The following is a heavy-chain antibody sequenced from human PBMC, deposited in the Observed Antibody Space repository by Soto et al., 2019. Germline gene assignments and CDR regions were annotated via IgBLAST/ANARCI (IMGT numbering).Heavy chain of an antibody. CDR2: ISSTTNYI. Sequence: EVQLVESGGGLVKPGGSLRLSCAASGFTFTRYSMNWVRQAPGKGLEWVSSISSTTNYIYYADSMKGRFTVSRDNAKNSVYQEMNSLSAEDTALYYCARESEDLTSNFDYWGQGTLVTVSS. V-gene: IGHV3-21*01. CDR3: ARESEDLTSNFDY. J-gene: IGHJ4*02. CDR1: GFTFTRYS.